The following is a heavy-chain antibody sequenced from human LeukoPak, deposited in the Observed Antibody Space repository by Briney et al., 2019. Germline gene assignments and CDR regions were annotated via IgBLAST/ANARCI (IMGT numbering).Heavy chain of an antibody. V-gene: IGHV3-7*01. J-gene: IGHJ4*02. CDR3: ARDQVGGHYQF. Sequence: GGSLRLSCAASGFTFSDYWMTWVRQAPGKGPEWVANIRGDGRKAYYVDSVMGRFTISRDNVKNSLYLQMSYLRAEDTAVYYCARDQVGGHYQFWGQGALVAVSS. CDR2: IRGDGRKA. CDR1: GFTFSDYW. D-gene: IGHD2-21*02.